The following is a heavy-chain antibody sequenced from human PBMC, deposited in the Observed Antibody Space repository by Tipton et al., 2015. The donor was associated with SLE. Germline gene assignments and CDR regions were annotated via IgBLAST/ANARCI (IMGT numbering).Heavy chain of an antibody. D-gene: IGHD1-26*01. CDR2: IYFSGNS. CDR3: VRQSGSYYRPADY. V-gene: IGHV4-39*01. Sequence: TLSLTCTVSGGSISSSSYYWGWIRQPPGKGLEWIGSIYFSGNSYYNPSLKSRVTISVDTSKNQFSLKLNSVTAADTGVYYCVRQSGSYYRPADYWGQGTLVTVSS. CDR1: GGSISSSSYY. J-gene: IGHJ4*02.